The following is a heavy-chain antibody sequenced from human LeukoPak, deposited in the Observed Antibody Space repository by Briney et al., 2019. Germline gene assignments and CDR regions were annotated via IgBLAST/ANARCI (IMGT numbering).Heavy chain of an antibody. D-gene: IGHD2-21*02. Sequence: ASVKVSCKASGGTFSSYAISWVRQAPGQGLEWMGGIIPIFGTANYAQKFQGRVTITADESTSTAYMELSSLRSEDTAVYYCARQSCGDCQFDPWGQGTLVTVSS. CDR1: GGTFSSYA. J-gene: IGHJ5*02. CDR2: IIPIFGTA. CDR3: ARQSCGDCQFDP. V-gene: IGHV1-69*13.